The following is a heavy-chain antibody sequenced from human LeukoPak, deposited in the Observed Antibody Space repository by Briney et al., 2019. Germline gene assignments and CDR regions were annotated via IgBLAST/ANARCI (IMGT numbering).Heavy chain of an antibody. V-gene: IGHV4-4*07. CDR1: GGSITSYY. J-gene: IGHJ4*02. Sequence: SETLSLTCTVSGGSITSYYWSWIRQPAGKGLEWIGRIYTRGSTNYNPSLKSRVTMSVDTSKNQFSLQLSSVTAADTAVYYCAGEGHYYDSSGYYYGGEDYGGQGTLVTVSS. CDR2: IYTRGST. D-gene: IGHD3-22*01. CDR3: AGEGHYYDSSGYYYGGEDY.